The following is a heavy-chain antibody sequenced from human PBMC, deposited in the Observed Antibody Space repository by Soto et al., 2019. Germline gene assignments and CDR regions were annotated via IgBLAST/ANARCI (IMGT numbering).Heavy chain of an antibody. V-gene: IGHV3-72*01. CDR2: TRNKANSYTT. CDR1: GFTFSDHY. J-gene: IGHJ4*02. D-gene: IGHD2-21*02. CDR3: TSSWGDNRCFNF. Sequence: PGGSLRLSCAASGFTFSDHYMDWVRQAPGKGLEWVGRTRNKANSYTTEYAASVKGRFAISRDDSQNSLYLQMNSLQTEDTAVYYCTSSWGDNRCFNFWGQGTLVTVSS.